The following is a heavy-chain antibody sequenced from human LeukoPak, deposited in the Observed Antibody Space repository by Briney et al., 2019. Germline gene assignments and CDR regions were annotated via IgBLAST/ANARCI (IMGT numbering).Heavy chain of an antibody. CDR1: GYTFTSYG. V-gene: IGHV1-18*01. CDR2: ISAYNGNT. J-gene: IGHJ4*02. Sequence: ASVKVSCKASGYTFTSYGISWVRPAPGQGLEWMGWISAYNGNTNYAQKLQGRVTMTTDTSTSTAYMELRSLRSDDTAVYYCARGKGIQLWSHHFDYWGQGTLVTVSS. CDR3: ARGKGIQLWSHHFDY. D-gene: IGHD5-18*01.